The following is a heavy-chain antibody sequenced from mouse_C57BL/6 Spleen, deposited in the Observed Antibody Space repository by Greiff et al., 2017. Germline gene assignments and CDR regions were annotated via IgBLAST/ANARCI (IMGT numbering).Heavy chain of an antibody. CDR2: IYPGSGNT. Sequence: QVQLKQSGAELVRPGASVKLSCKASGYTFTDYYINWVKQRPGQGLEWIARIYPGSGNTYYNEKFKGKATLTAEKSSSTAYMQLSSLTSEDSAVYFCARSGGWLGGYFDVWGTGTTVTVSS. CDR3: ARSGGWLGGYFDV. D-gene: IGHD2-3*01. J-gene: IGHJ1*03. CDR1: GYTFTDYY. V-gene: IGHV1-76*01.